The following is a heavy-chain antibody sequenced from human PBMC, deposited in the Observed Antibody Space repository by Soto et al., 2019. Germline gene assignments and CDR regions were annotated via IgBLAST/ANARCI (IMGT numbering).Heavy chain of an antibody. V-gene: IGHV3-33*01. J-gene: IGHJ4*02. D-gene: IGHD1-26*01. CDR1: GFTFRTYG. CDR2: IWYDASNK. Sequence: ESGGGVVQPGRSLRISCAASGFTFRTYGMYWVRQAPGKGLEWVAVIWYDASNKYYADSVKGRFTISRDNSENTLYLQMNSLRAEDTAVYYCARGRVDGGELDLWGQGTLVTVSS. CDR3: ARGRVDGGELDL.